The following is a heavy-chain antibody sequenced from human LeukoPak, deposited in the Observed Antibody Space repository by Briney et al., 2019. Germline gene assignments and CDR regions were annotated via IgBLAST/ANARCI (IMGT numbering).Heavy chain of an antibody. CDR3: ARQEDHGDYVY. CDR2: TYPGDSDT. V-gene: IGHV5-51*01. Sequence: GESLKISCKGSGYSFTTHWIGWVRQMPGKGLEWMGITYPGDSDTRYSPSFQGQVTISADKSINTAYLQWSSLKASDTAMYYCARQEDHGDYVYWGQGTLVTVSS. CDR1: GYSFTTHW. J-gene: IGHJ4*02. D-gene: IGHD4-17*01.